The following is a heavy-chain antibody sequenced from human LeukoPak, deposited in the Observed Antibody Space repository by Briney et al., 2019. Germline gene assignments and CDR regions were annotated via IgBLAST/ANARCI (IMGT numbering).Heavy chain of an antibody. CDR3: ARDPTNSRNWFDP. V-gene: IGHV1-46*01. CDR2: INPSGGST. D-gene: IGHD4-23*01. J-gene: IGHJ5*02. CDR1: GYTFTRYY. Sequence: ASVKVSCKASGYTFTRYYIHWVRQAPGQGLEWMGIINPSGGSTNHAQKFQGRVTMTRDTSTSTVYMELSSLRSEDMAIYYCARDPTNSRNWFDPWGQGTLVTVSS.